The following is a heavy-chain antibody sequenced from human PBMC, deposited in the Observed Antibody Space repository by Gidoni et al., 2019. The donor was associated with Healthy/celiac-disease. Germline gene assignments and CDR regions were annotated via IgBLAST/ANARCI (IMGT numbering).Heavy chain of an antibody. J-gene: IGHJ4*02. CDR2: FDPEDGET. Sequence: QVQLVQSGAEVKKPGASVKVSCKVSGYTIPELSMHWVRQAPGKGLEWMGGFDPEDGETIDAQKFQGRVTMTEDTSTDTAYMELSSLRSEDTAVYYGATDRFVDCSGGSCYSELDYWGQGTLVTVSS. CDR3: ATDRFVDCSGGSCYSELDY. CDR1: GYTIPELS. D-gene: IGHD2-15*01. V-gene: IGHV1-24*01.